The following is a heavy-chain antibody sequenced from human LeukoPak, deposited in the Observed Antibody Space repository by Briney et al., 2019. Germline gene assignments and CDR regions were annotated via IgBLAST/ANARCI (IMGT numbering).Heavy chain of an antibody. Sequence: GRSLRLSCAASGFTFNYFGMHWVRRAPGKGLEWVAIIWYDGSNKYYADSVKGRFTISRDTSKNTLYLQMNNLRADDTAIYYCTRDLTGTTWSENDYWGQGTLVTISS. J-gene: IGHJ4*02. V-gene: IGHV3-33*01. D-gene: IGHD6-13*01. CDR2: IWYDGSNK. CDR3: TRDLTGTTWSENDY. CDR1: GFTFNYFG.